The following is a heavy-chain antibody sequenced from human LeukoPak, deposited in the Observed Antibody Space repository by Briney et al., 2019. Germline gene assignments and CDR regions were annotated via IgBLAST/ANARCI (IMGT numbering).Heavy chain of an antibody. Sequence: ASVKVSCKTSGYSFILYGISWVRQAPGQGPEWMGSISTSTGDTKYTQKFQGRVTLTTDTSTSTAYMELSSLRSDDTAVYYCARDDNYGIFVNVDYWGQGTLVTVSS. CDR2: ISTSTGDT. CDR1: GYSFILYG. D-gene: IGHD4-11*01. V-gene: IGHV1-18*01. CDR3: ARDDNYGIFVNVDY. J-gene: IGHJ4*02.